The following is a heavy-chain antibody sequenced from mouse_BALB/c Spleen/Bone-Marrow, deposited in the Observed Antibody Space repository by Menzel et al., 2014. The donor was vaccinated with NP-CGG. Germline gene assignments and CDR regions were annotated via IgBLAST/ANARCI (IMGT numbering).Heavy chain of an antibody. V-gene: IGHV1-87*01. D-gene: IGHD1-1*01. CDR3: APYYYGRWFAN. J-gene: IGHJ3*01. Sequence: VQLQQSGAELARPGASVMLSCKASGYTFTSYWMQWVKQRPGQGLEWIGAIYPGDGDTRYTQKFKGKATLTADKSSSTAYMQLSSLASEDSAVYYCAPYYYGRWFANWGQGTLVTVSA. CDR1: GYTFTSYW. CDR2: IYPGDGDT.